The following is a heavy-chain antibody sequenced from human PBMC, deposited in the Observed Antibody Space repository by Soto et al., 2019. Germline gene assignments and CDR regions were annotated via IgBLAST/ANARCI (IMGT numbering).Heavy chain of an antibody. CDR1: GGTFSSYA. D-gene: IGHD3-3*01. Sequence: ASVKVSCKASGGTFSSYAISWVRQAPGQGLEWMGGIIPIFGTANYAQKFQGRVTITADESTSTAYMELSSLRSEDTAVYYCARAAYYDFWSGFGWFDPWGQGTLVTVSS. J-gene: IGHJ5*02. V-gene: IGHV1-69*13. CDR2: IIPIFGTA. CDR3: ARAAYYDFWSGFGWFDP.